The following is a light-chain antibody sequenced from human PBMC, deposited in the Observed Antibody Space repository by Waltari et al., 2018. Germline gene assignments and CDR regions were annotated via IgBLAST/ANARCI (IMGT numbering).Light chain of an antibody. J-gene: IGKJ1*01. V-gene: IGKV3-20*01. CDR2: GAS. CDR1: QSVSKKY. CDR3: QQYGSSPPWT. Sequence: EIVLTQSPGTLSLSPGERATLSCWASQSVSKKYLAWYQQKPGQAPRLPIYGASSRATGIPDRFSGSGSETDFTLTITRLEPEDFAMYYCQQYGSSPPWTFGQGTKVEIK.